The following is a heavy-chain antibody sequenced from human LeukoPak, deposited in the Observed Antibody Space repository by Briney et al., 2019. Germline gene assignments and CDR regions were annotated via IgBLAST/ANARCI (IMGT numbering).Heavy chain of an antibody. J-gene: IGHJ4*02. CDR3: ARAYSSSRRYENDC. Sequence: PSETPSLTCTVSGGSISSYYWSWIRQPPGKGLEWIGYIYYSGSTNYNPSLKSRVTISVDTSKNQFSLKLSSVSAADSAVYSCARAYSSSRRYENDCWGQGTLVTVSS. V-gene: IGHV4-59*08. CDR2: IYYSGST. D-gene: IGHD3-22*01. CDR1: GGSISSYY.